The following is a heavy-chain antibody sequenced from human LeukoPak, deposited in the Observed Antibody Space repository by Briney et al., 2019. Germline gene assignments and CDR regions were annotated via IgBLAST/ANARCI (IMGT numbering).Heavy chain of an antibody. CDR1: GASISSYY. CDR2: IYYRGST. J-gene: IGHJ5*02. Sequence: SETLSLTCTVSGASISSYYWSWIRQPPGKGLEWSGYIYYRGSTDYNPSLKSRVTISVDTSKNQFSLKLSSVTAADTAVYYCARGANWFDPWGQGTLVTVSS. V-gene: IGHV4-59*01. CDR3: ARGANWFDP.